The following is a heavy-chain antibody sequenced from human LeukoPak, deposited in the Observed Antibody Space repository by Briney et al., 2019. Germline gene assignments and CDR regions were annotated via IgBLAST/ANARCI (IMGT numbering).Heavy chain of an antibody. V-gene: IGHV3-7*01. J-gene: IGHJ4*02. D-gene: IGHD3-16*02. CDR3: ARVYYDYVWGSYRYQDY. CDR1: GFTFSNYW. CDR2: IKQDGSEK. Sequence: GGSLRLSCAASGFTFSNYWMSWVRQAPGKGLEWVANIKQDGSEKYYVDSVKGRFTISRDNAKNSLYLQMNCLRAEDTAVYYCARVYYDYVWGSYRYQDYWGQGTLVTVSS.